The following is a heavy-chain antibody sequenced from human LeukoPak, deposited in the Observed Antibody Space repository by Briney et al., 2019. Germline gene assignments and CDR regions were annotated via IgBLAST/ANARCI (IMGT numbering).Heavy chain of an antibody. D-gene: IGHD4-11*01. CDR1: GGTFSSYA. CDR2: INPNSGGT. Sequence: ASVKVSCKASGGTFSSYAISWVRQAPGQGLEWMGWINPNSGGTNYAQKFQGRVTMTRDTSISTAYMELSRLRSDDTAVYYCARGDALPRLQPNYYYYYMDVWGKGTTVTVSS. V-gene: IGHV1-2*02. J-gene: IGHJ6*03. CDR3: ARGDALPRLQPNYYYYYMDV.